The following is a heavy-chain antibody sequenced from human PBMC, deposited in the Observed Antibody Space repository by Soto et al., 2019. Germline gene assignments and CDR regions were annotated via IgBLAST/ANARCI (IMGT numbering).Heavy chain of an antibody. CDR2: IYHSGST. J-gene: IGHJ6*02. CDR3: ASRGGNYDILTGYYNYYYGMDV. CDR1: GGSISSSNW. V-gene: IGHV4-4*02. D-gene: IGHD3-9*01. Sequence: SEILSLTCAVSGGSISSSNWWSWVRQPPGKGLEWIGEIYHSGSTNYNPSLKSRVTISVDKSKNQFSLKLSSVTAADTAVYYWASRGGNYDILTGYYNYYYGMDVWGQGTTVTVSS.